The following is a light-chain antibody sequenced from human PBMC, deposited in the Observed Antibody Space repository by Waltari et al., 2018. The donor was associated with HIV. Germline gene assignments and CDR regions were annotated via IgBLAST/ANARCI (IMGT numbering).Light chain of an antibody. Sequence: QLVLTQSPSASASLGASVKFTCTLSSAHSIYAIAWHQQQPEQGPRYLMTLNRDGRHRRGDGVPDRFSRSASGAERYLTISSVQSEDEGTYYCQTWGAGIVVFGGGTRLSVL. CDR1: SAHSIYA. CDR3: QTWGAGIVV. J-gene: IGLJ2*01. CDR2: LNRDGRH. V-gene: IGLV4-69*01.